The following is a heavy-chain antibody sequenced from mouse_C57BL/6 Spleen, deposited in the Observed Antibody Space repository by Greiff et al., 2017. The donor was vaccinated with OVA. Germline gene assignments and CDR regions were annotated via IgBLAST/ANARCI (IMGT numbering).Heavy chain of an antibody. Sequence: VQLQQPGAELVKPGASVKLSCTASGYTFTSYWITWVKQRPGQGLEWIGDIYPGSGCTYYNEKFKSKATLTVDTSSSTAYMQLSSLTSEDSAVYYCARRNYYGSSYYFDYRGQGTTLTVSS. CDR3: ARRNYYGSSYYFDY. V-gene: IGHV1-55*01. CDR2: IYPGSGCT. D-gene: IGHD1-1*01. CDR1: GYTFTSYW. J-gene: IGHJ2*01.